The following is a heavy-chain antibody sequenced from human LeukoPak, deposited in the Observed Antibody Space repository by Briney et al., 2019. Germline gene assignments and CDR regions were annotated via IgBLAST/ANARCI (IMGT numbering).Heavy chain of an antibody. CDR3: ARAKIAAAELNWFDP. CDR2: IYTSVST. D-gene: IGHD6-13*01. J-gene: IGHJ5*02. CDR1: GGSISSYY. Sequence: SETLSLTCTVSGGSISSYYWSWIRQPAGKGLEWIGRIYTSVSTNYNPSLKSRVTMSVDTSKNQFSLKLSSVTAADTAVYYCARAKIAAAELNWFDPWSQGTLVTVSS. V-gene: IGHV4-4*07.